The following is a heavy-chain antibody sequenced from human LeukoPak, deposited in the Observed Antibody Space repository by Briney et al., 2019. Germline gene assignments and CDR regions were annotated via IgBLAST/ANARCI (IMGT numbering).Heavy chain of an antibody. D-gene: IGHD5-12*01. CDR3: ARLGSADGHDYY. CDR2: ITPMFGTA. J-gene: IGHJ4*02. CDR1: GVTFSSHV. V-gene: IGHV1-69*01. Sequence: SVKVSCKASGVTFSSHVISWVRQAPGEGLEWMGGITPMFGTADYAQKFQGRVTITADESTSTAYMEMSSLRSEDTAVYYCARLGSADGHDYYWGQGTLVTVSS.